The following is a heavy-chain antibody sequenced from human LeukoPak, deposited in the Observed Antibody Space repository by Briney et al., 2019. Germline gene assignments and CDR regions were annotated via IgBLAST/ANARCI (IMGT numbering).Heavy chain of an antibody. CDR2: IYYSGST. Sequence: SETLSLTCTVSGGSISSSSYYWGWIRQPPGKGLDWIGSIYYSGSTYYNPSLKSRVTISVDTSKNQFSLKLSSVTAADTAVYYCARGSYGSGSYYNGELFDYWGQGTLVTVSS. CDR3: ARGSYGSGSYYNGELFDY. J-gene: IGHJ4*02. D-gene: IGHD3-10*01. CDR1: GGSISSSSYY. V-gene: IGHV4-39*01.